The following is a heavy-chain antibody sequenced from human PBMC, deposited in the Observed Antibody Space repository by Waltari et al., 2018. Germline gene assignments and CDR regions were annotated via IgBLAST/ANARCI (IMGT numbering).Heavy chain of an antibody. CDR1: RVSINTSY. D-gene: IGHD1-20*01. CDR3: ATDNNRQAFNI. J-gene: IGHJ3*02. V-gene: IGHV4-4*07. Sequence: QVQLQESGPGMVKPSETLSLSCSVSRVSINTSYWNWIRQPAERGLAWIGRIYAGGGSNYNPSLRSLVTMSVDTAKSQLSLKLNSVTAADTAVYYCATDNNRQAFNIWGQGILVTVSS. CDR2: IYAGGGS.